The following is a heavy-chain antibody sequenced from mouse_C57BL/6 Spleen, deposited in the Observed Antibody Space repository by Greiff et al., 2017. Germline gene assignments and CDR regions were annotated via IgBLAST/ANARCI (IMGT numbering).Heavy chain of an antibody. CDR2: ISSGGSYT. V-gene: IGHV5-6*01. J-gene: IGHJ4*01. CDR1: GFTFSSYG. Sequence: VQLKESGGDLVKPGGSLKLSCAASGFTFSSYGMSWVRQTPDKRLEWVATISSGGSYTYYPDSVKGRFTISRDNAKNTLYLQMSSLKSEDTAMYYCARTNYGSSPGMDYWGQGTSVTVSS. D-gene: IGHD1-1*01. CDR3: ARTNYGSSPGMDY.